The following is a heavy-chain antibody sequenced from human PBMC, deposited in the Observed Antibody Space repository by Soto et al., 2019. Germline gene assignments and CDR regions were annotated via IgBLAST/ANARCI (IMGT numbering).Heavy chain of an antibody. CDR1: GYTFTSYA. CDR3: ARDPMTTVTTGWFDP. V-gene: IGHV1-3*01. D-gene: IGHD4-4*01. CDR2: INAGNGNT. Sequence: QVQLVQSGAEVKKPGASVKVSCKASGYTFTSYAMHWVRQAPGQRLEWMGWINAGNGNTKYSQKFQGRVTITRDTSASTAYMELSSLRSEDTAVYYCARDPMTTVTTGWFDPWGQGTLVTVSS. J-gene: IGHJ5*02.